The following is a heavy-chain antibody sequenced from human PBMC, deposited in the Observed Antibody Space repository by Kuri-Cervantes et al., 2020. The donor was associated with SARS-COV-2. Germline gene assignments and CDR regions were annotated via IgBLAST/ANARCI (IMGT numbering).Heavy chain of an antibody. Sequence: SGPTLVKPTQTLTLTCTFSGFSLSTSGVGVGWIRQPPGKGLEWIGSIYYDGSTYYNPSLKSRVIISVDTSKNQFSLNLTSVTAADTAVYYCARGEDRGYSGYDIYYFDYWGQGTLVTVSS. D-gene: IGHD5-12*01. CDR3: ARGEDRGYSGYDIYYFDY. J-gene: IGHJ4*02. CDR1: GFSLSTSGVG. CDR2: IYYDGST. V-gene: IGHV4-39*07.